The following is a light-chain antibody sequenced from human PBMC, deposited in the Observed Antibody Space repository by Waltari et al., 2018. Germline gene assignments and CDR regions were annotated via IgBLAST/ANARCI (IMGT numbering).Light chain of an antibody. Sequence: QSALTQPAPVSGTPGQSITIPCSGTTSDVGRYDLVSWYQQHPGEAPKLLICEVFKRPPDTSSRFSGAKSGSTASLTISGLQPEDEADYYCCSYAGRGTYVFGSGTKVTVL. CDR2: EVF. J-gene: IGLJ1*01. V-gene: IGLV2-23*02. CDR3: CSYAGRGTYV. CDR1: TSDVGRYDL.